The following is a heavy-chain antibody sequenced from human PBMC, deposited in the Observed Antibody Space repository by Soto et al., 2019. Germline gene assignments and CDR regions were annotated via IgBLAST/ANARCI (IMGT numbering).Heavy chain of an antibody. J-gene: IGHJ2*01. CDR1: GYTFTNYA. D-gene: IGHD2-15*01. Sequence: ASVKVSCKASGYTFTNYAIHWVRPAPGQRLEWMGWINPGNGNTKYSQKLQGRVTITRDTSASTAYMELSSLRSEDTAVYYCAREQVVVATTPHWYFDLWGRGTLVTVSS. V-gene: IGHV1-3*01. CDR2: INPGNGNT. CDR3: AREQVVVATTPHWYFDL.